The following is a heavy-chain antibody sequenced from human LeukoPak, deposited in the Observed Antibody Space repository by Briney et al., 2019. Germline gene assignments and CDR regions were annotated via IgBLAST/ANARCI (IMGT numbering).Heavy chain of an antibody. CDR3: ARGREVRLAAADPAFDY. J-gene: IGHJ4*02. CDR2: IYYSGSA. D-gene: IGHD6-13*01. Sequence: SQTLSLTCTVSGGSVSSGSYYWSWIRQPPGKGLEWIGNIYYSGSAYYNPSLKSRVTMSVDTSKNQFSLKLSSVTAADTAVYYCARGREVRLAAADPAFDYWGQGTLVTVSS. V-gene: IGHV4-39*07. CDR1: GGSVSSGSYY.